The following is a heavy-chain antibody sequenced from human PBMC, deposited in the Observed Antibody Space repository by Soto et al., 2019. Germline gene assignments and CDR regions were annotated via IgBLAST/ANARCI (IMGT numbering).Heavy chain of an antibody. V-gene: IGHV3-21*01. J-gene: IGHJ3*02. Sequence: EVQLVESGGGLVKPGGSLRLSCAASGFTFSSYSMNWVRQAPGKGLEWVSSISSSSSYIYYADSVKGRFTISRDNAKNSLYLQMNSLRAEDTAVHYCARVGVDDAFDIWGQGTMVTVSS. CDR1: GFTFSSYS. CDR2: ISSSSSYI. CDR3: ARVGVDDAFDI. D-gene: IGHD2-15*01.